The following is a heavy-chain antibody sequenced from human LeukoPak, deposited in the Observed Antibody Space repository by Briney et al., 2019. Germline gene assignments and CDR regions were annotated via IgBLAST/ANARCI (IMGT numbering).Heavy chain of an antibody. CDR1: GFTFNSSS. J-gene: IGHJ4*02. Sequence: GGSLRLSCAASGFTFNSSSMNWVRQAPGKGLEWVSYISSSSDTIYYADSVKGRFTISRDNAKNSLYLQMNSLRDEDTAVYYCAREAIFGVVRQYFFDCWGQGTLVTVSS. CDR3: AREAIFGVVRQYFFDC. V-gene: IGHV3-48*02. D-gene: IGHD3-3*01. CDR2: ISSSSDTI.